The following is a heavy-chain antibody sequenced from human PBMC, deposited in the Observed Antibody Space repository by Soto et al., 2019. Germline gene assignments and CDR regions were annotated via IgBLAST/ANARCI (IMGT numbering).Heavy chain of an antibody. Sequence: EVQLLDSGGGLVQPGGSLRLSCAASRFAFTTSAMAWARQAPGKRLQWVSGITVAGGGTYCPDSGKGRFTISPNNSKNTVFLQMNSLSAEDTALYFCAKWPPSPKMGVTTHWGQGTLVSVSS. CDR1: RFAFTTSA. CDR2: ITVAGGGT. J-gene: IGHJ4*02. D-gene: IGHD1-26*01. V-gene: IGHV3-23*01. CDR3: AKWPPSPKMGVTTH.